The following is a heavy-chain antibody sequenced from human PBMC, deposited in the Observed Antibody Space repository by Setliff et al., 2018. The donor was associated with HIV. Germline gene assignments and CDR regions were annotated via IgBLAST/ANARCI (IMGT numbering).Heavy chain of an antibody. V-gene: IGHV4-39*07. Sequence: PSETLSLTCTVSSGSISSSIFYWGWIRQPPGKGLEWIGSIYYSGHTFYNPSLRSRVTISVDTSKNQFSLKLSSVTAADTAVYYCARGVAAAGLWGQGTLVTVSS. D-gene: IGHD6-13*01. CDR1: SGSISSSIFY. CDR3: ARGVAAAGL. CDR2: IYYSGHT. J-gene: IGHJ4*02.